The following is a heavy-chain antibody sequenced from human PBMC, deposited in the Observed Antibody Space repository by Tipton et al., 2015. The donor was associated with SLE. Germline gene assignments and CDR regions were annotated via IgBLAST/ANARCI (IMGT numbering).Heavy chain of an antibody. D-gene: IGHD3-10*01. V-gene: IGHV4-59*11. CDR1: GGSISNHY. CDR3: ARGAVVRGLLGIYYFDS. CDR2: IYYGGSA. J-gene: IGHJ4*02. Sequence: TLSLTCTVSGGSISNHYWSWIRQRPGKGLGWIGYIYYGGSANYNPSLKSRITISIDTSKSRFSLRLSSLTAADTAVYYCARGAVVRGLLGIYYFDSWGLGTLVTVSS.